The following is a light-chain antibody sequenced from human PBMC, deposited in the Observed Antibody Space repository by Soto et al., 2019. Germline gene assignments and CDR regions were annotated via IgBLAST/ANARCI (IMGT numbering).Light chain of an antibody. CDR3: QQYGSSPFT. CDR2: GAS. Sequence: IVLTQSPTTLSLSPGERATLSCRASQSVSSSYLAWYQQKPGQAHRLLIYGASSRAPGIPDRFSGSGSGTDFTLTISRLEPEDFAVYYRQQYGSSPFTFGGGTKV. CDR1: QSVSSSY. V-gene: IGKV3-20*01. J-gene: IGKJ4*01.